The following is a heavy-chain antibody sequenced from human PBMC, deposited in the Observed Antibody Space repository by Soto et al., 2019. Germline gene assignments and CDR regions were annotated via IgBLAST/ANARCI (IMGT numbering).Heavy chain of an antibody. V-gene: IGHV1-69*01. J-gene: IGHJ6*02. CDR3: ARYWVRSSSSHYYCSGMDV. D-gene: IGHD6-6*01. CDR1: GGTFSSYA. Sequence: QVQLVQSGAEVKKPGSSVKVSCKASGGTFSSYAISWVRQAPGQGLEWMGGIIPIFGTANYAQKFQGRVTITADESTSTAYMELSSLRSEDTAVYYCARYWVRSSSSHYYCSGMDVWGQGTTVTVSS. CDR2: IIPIFGTA.